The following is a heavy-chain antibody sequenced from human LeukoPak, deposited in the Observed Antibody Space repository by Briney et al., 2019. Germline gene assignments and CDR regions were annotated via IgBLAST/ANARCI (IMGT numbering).Heavy chain of an antibody. V-gene: IGHV4-59*01. D-gene: IGHD3-22*01. CDR2: IYYSGST. J-gene: IGHJ4*02. CDR1: GGSISSYY. CDR3: ARSISGYYFSSFDY. Sequence: SETLSLTCTVSGGSISSYYWSWIRQPPGKGLEWIGHIYYSGSTNYNPSLKSRVTISVDTSKNQFSLKLSSVTAADTAVYYCARSISGYYFSSFDYWGQGTLVTVSS.